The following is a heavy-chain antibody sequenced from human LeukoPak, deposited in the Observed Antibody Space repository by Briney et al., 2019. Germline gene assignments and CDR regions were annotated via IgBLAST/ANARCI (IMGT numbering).Heavy chain of an antibody. D-gene: IGHD3-22*01. Sequence: GGSLRLSCAAPGFTFSSYAMHWVRQAPGKGLEWVAVISYDGSNKYYADSVKGRFTISRDNSKNTLYLQMNSLRAEDTAVYYCARGGITMIVVVITDFDYWGQGTLVTVSS. V-gene: IGHV3-30-3*01. CDR1: GFTFSSYA. CDR3: ARGGITMIVVVITDFDY. J-gene: IGHJ4*02. CDR2: ISYDGSNK.